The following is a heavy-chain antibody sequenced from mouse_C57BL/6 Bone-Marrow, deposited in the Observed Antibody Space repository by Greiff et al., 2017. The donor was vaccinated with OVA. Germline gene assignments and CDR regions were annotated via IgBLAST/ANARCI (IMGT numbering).Heavy chain of an antibody. CDR1: GYTFTSYG. Sequence: VQLKESGAELARPGASVKLSCKASGYTFTSYGISWVKQRTGQGLEWIGEIYPRSGNTYYNEKFKGKATLTADKSSSTAYMELRSLTSEDSAVYFCARGDDCTWFAYWGQGTLVTVSA. CDR3: ARGDDCTWFAY. CDR2: IYPRSGNT. J-gene: IGHJ3*01. V-gene: IGHV1-81*01. D-gene: IGHD2-4*01.